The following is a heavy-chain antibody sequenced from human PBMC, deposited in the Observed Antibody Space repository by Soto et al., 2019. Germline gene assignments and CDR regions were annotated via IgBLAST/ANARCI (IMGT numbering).Heavy chain of an antibody. CDR1: GYTFTSYG. D-gene: IGHD3-10*01. CDR3: ARDVNYYGSGSYKKLDY. V-gene: IGHV1-18*01. J-gene: IGHJ4*02. Sequence: ASVKVSCKASGYTFTSYGISWVRQAPGQGLEWMGWISAYNGNTNYAQKLQGRVTMTTDTSTSTAYMELRSLRSDDTAVYYCARDVNYYGSGSYKKLDYWGQGTLVTVSS. CDR2: ISAYNGNT.